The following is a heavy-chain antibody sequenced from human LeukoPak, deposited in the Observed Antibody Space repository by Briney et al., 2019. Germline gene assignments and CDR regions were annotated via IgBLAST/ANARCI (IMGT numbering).Heavy chain of an antibody. D-gene: IGHD3-10*01. J-gene: IGHJ1*01. V-gene: IGHV1-18*01. Sequence: ASVKVSCKASGYTFTSYGISWVRQAPGQGLEWMGWISAYNGNTNYAQKLQGRVTMTTDTSTSTAYMELRSLRSDDTAVYYCARSFTMVRGVIVPIWHFQHWGQGTLVTVSS. CDR2: ISAYNGNT. CDR3: ARSFTMVRGVIVPIWHFQH. CDR1: GYTFTSYG.